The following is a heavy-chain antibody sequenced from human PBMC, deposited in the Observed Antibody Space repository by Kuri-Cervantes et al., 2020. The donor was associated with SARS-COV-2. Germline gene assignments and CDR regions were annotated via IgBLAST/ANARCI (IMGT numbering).Heavy chain of an antibody. CDR2: ISYDGSNK. D-gene: IGHD5-18*01. J-gene: IGHJ4*02. V-gene: IGHV3-30-3*01. CDR3: AREAMVAGVVDY. CDR1: GFTFSNYA. Sequence: GESLKISCAASGFTFSNYAMHWVRQAPGKGLEWVAVISYDGSNKYYADSVKGRFTISRDNSKNTLYLQMNSLRAEDTAVYYCAREAMVAGVVDYWGQGTVVTVSS.